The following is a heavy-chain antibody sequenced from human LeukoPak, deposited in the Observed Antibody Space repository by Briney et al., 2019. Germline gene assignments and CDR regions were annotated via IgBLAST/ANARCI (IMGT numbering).Heavy chain of an antibody. J-gene: IGHJ4*02. V-gene: IGHV3-21*01. CDR1: GFTFSSYS. CDR2: ISSSSSYI. Sequence: GGSLRLSCAASGFTFSSYSMNWVRQAPGKGLEWVSSISSSSSYIYYADSVKGRFTISRDNAKNSLYLQMNSLRAEDTAVHYCARGEWSMGHGDYVSVYWGQGTLVTVSS. D-gene: IGHD4-17*01. CDR3: ARGEWSMGHGDYVSVY.